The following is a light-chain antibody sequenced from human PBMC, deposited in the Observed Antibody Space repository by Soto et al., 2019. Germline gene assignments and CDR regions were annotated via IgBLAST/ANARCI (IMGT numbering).Light chain of an antibody. CDR1: QGIRND. CDR3: QQYHNYST. J-gene: IGKJ1*01. CDR2: AAS. Sequence: AIQITQSPSSLSASVGDRVTITCRASQGIRNDLGWYQQKPGKAPKLLIYAASSLQSGAPSRFSGSGSGTDFTLTISSLQPEDLATYYCQQYHNYSTFGQGTKVDIK. V-gene: IGKV1-6*01.